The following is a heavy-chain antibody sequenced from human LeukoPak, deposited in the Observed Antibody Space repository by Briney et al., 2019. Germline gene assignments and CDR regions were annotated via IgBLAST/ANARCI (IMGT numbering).Heavy chain of an antibody. CDR3: ARDLTGYSSSWTLYYYYYMDV. CDR1: GYTFTSYA. Sequence: ASVKVSCKASGYTFTSYAMNWVRQAPGQGLEWMGWISAYNGNTNYAQKLQGRVTMTTDTSTSTAYMELRSLRSDDTAVYYCARDLTGYSSSWTLYYYYYMDVWGKGTTVTVSS. V-gene: IGHV1-18*01. D-gene: IGHD6-13*01. CDR2: ISAYNGNT. J-gene: IGHJ6*03.